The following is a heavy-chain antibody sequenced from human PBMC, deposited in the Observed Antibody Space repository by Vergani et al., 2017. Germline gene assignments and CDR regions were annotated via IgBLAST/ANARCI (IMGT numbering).Heavy chain of an antibody. CDR2: ISWNSGSI. CDR1: GFTFDDYA. CDR3: AKDQYSYGRYFDY. D-gene: IGHD5-18*01. Sequence: EVQLVESGGGLVQPGRSLRLSCAASGFTFDDYAMHWVRQAPGKGLEWVSGISWNSGSIGYADSVKGRFTISRDNAKNSLYLQMNSLRAEDTAVYYCAKDQYSYGRYFDYWGQGTLVTVSS. J-gene: IGHJ4*02. V-gene: IGHV3-9*01.